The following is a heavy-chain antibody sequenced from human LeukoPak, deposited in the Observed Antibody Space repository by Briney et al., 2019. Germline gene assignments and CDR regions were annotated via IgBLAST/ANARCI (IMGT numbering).Heavy chain of an antibody. J-gene: IGHJ5*02. CDR3: AGHIERWVNKGSLDQ. CDR1: GFTFSSYW. V-gene: IGHV3-21*01. Sequence: PGGSLRLSCAASGFTFSSYWVSWVRQAPGKGLEWVSSISSSSSYIYFADSVKGRFTISRDNAENTLYLQMNSLRAEDTAIYYCAGHIERWVNKGSLDQWGQGTLVTVSS. D-gene: IGHD5-24*01. CDR2: ISSSSSYI.